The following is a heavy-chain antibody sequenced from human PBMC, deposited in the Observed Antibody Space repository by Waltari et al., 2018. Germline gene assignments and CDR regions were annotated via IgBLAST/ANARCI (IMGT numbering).Heavy chain of an antibody. CDR1: GGTFSRYT. CDR3: ARLADCSSTSCYAIDY. V-gene: IGHV1-69*02. D-gene: IGHD2-2*01. CDR2: IIPILGIA. J-gene: IGHJ4*02. Sequence: QVQLVQSGAEVKKPGSSVKVSCKASGGTFSRYTISWGRQAPGQGLEWMGRIIPILGIANYAQKFQGRVTITADKCTSTAYMELSSLRSEDTAVYYCARLADCSSTSCYAIDYWGQGTLVTVSS.